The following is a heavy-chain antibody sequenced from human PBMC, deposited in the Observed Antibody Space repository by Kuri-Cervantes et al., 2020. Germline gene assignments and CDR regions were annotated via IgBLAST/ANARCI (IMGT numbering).Heavy chain of an antibody. V-gene: IGHV1-69*05. CDR3: ARVGGSSGYYSYNWFDP. CDR2: IIPIFGTA. D-gene: IGHD3-22*01. J-gene: IGHJ5*02. Sequence: SVKVSCKASGYTFTSYGISWVRQAPGQGLEWMGGIIPIFGTANYAQKFQGRVTITTDESTSTAYMELSSLRSEDTAVYYCARVGGSSGYYSYNWFDPWGQGTLVTVSS. CDR1: GYTFTSYG.